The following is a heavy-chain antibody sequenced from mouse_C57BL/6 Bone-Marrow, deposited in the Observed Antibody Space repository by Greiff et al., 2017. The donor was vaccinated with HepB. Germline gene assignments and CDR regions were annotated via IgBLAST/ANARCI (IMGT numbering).Heavy chain of an antibody. V-gene: IGHV1-69*01. CDR1: GYTFTSYW. CDR2: IDPSDSYT. J-gene: IGHJ2*01. D-gene: IGHD2-4*01. Sequence: QVQLQQPGAELVMPGASVKLSCKASGYTFTSYWMHWVKQRPGQGLEWIGEIDPSDSYTNYNQKFKGKSTLTVDKSSSTAYMQLSSLTSEDSAVYYCALYDYDYFDYGGQGTTLTVPS. CDR3: ALYDYDYFDY.